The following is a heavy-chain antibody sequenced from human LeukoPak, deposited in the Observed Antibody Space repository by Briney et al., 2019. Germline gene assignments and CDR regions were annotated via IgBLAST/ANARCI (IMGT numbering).Heavy chain of an antibody. J-gene: IGHJ4*02. CDR1: GFTFSNAW. Sequence: GGSLRVSCAASGFTFSNAWMSWFRQAPGKRLEWVGRITSKTDGGTTDYAAPVKGRFTISRDDSKNTLYLQMNSLKTEDTAVYYCTTDLVTYYYDSSGYYLFDYWGQGTLVTVSS. V-gene: IGHV3-15*01. D-gene: IGHD3-22*01. CDR2: ITSKTDGGTT. CDR3: TTDLVTYYYDSSGYYLFDY.